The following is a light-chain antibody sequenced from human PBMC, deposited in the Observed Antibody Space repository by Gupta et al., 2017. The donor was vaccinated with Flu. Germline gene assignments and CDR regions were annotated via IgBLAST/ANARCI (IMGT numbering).Light chain of an antibody. Sequence: EIVLTQSPATLSLSPGERATLSCRASQSVSSYLEWYQQKPGQAPRLIIYDASNRATGSPARFSGSGYVXDFTLTXSRRETEDFAVYYVQQRSNFITFGXWTKVEIK. CDR2: DAS. V-gene: IGKV3-11*01. CDR3: QQRSNFIT. CDR1: QSVSSY. J-gene: IGKJ4*01.